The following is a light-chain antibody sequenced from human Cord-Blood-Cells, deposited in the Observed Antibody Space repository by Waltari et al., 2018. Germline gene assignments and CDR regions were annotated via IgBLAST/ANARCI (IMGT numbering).Light chain of an antibody. CDR3: QQYNNCLT. V-gene: IGKV3-15*01. Sequence: IVMTQSLATLSVSPGERATLSCRARQSVRSNLGWYQQKPGQAPRLLSYGASTRATGIPASVSGSGSGTEFTLTISSLQSEDFAVYYCQQYNNCLTFGGGTKVEIK. CDR2: GAS. CDR1: QSVRSN. J-gene: IGKJ4*01.